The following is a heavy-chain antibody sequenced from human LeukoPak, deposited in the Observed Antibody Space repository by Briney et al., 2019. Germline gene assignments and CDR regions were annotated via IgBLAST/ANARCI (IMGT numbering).Heavy chain of an antibody. J-gene: IGHJ4*02. CDR3: ARGPPVHYFDY. Sequence: SETLSLTCTVSSGSISSSSYYWGWIRQPPGKGLEWIGSIYCSGSTYYNPSLKSRVTISVDTSKNQFSLKLSSVTAADTAVYYCARGPPVHYFDYWGQGTLVTVSS. CDR2: IYCSGST. CDR1: SGSISSSSYY. V-gene: IGHV4-39*07. D-gene: IGHD2-2*01.